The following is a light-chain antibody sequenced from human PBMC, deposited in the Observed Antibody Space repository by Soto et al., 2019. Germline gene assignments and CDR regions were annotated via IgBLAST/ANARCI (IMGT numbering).Light chain of an antibody. CDR1: QNISHY. J-gene: IGKJ5*01. V-gene: IGKV3-20*01. CDR2: GAS. Sequence: IVFTQYQGTPSLSPGERSTLSCRGSQNISHYLIWYPQTPGQAPRLLIYGASNRATGIPDRISGSVFGTDFTLTISNVEPEDFAVYYCQQYGTPRSVTFGQGTRLEIK. CDR3: QQYGTPRSVT.